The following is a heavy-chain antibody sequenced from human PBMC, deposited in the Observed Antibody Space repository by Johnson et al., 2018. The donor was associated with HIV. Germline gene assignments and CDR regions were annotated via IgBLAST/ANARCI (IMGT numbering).Heavy chain of an antibody. V-gene: IGHV3-30*04. D-gene: IGHD3-22*01. CDR2: ISYDGSNK. CDR1: GFTFSSYA. CDR3: ARDYGNSGYYYGRCGAFDI. Sequence: QVQLVESGGGVVQPGRSLRLSCAASGFTFSSYAMHWVRQAPGKGLEWVAVISYDGSNKYYADSLKGRFTISSDNSKNTLYLQMNSLRAEDTAVYYCARDYGNSGYYYGRCGAFDIWGQGTMVTVSS. J-gene: IGHJ3*02.